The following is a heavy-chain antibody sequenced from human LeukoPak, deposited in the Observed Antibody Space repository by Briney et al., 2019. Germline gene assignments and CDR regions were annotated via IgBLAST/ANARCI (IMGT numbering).Heavy chain of an antibody. D-gene: IGHD3-3*01. CDR3: AKGVTIFGVVIMGYFDY. V-gene: IGHV3-30*02. CDR1: GFTFSSYG. J-gene: IGHJ4*02. Sequence: SGGSLRLSCAASGFTFSSYGMHWVRQAPGKGLEWVAFIRYDGSNKYYAESVKGRFTISRDNSKNTLYLQMNSLRTEDTAMYYCAKGVTIFGVVIMGYFDYWGQGTLVTVSS. CDR2: IRYDGSNK.